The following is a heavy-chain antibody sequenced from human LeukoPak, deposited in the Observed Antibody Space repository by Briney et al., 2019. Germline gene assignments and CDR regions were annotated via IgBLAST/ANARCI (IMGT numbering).Heavy chain of an antibody. J-gene: IGHJ4*02. V-gene: IGHV4-31*03. CDR3: ARAGTYYYDSSGYRHFDY. CDR2: IYYSGST. D-gene: IGHD3-22*01. Sequence: SQTLSLTCTVSGGSISSGGYYWSWVRQHPGKGLEWIGYIYYSGSTYYNPSLKSRVTISVDTSKNQFSLKLSSVTAADTAVYYCARAGTYYYDSSGYRHFDYWGQGTLVTVSS. CDR1: GGSISSGGYY.